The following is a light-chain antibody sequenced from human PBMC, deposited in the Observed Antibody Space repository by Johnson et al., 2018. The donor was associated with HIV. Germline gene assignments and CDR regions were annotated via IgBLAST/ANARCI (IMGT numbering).Light chain of an antibody. Sequence: QPVLTQPPSVSAAPGQKVTISCSGTSSNIGNNFVSWYQQLPGTAPKLLIYEDNKRPSGIPARFSGSKSGTSATLGITGLQPGDEADYYCGTWDSSLSAYVFGTGTKVTVL. J-gene: IGLJ1*01. V-gene: IGLV1-51*02. CDR2: EDN. CDR3: GTWDSSLSAYV. CDR1: SSNIGNNF.